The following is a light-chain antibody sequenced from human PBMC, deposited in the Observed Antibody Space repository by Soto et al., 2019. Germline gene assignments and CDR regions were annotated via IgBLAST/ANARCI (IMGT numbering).Light chain of an antibody. CDR3: QQYHNWPVT. CDR2: GTS. V-gene: IGKV3-15*01. Sequence: TLSVAPGAGATLSCRASQSVSTNLAWYQQKPGQAPRLLIYGTSTRATGIPARFSGSGYGTEFSLTISSLQSEDFVVYYCQQYHNWPVTFGPGTKVDIK. J-gene: IGKJ3*01. CDR1: QSVSTN.